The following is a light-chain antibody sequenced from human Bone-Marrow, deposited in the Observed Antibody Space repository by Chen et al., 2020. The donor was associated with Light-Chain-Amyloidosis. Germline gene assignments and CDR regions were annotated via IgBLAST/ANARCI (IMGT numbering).Light chain of an antibody. Sequence: EIVMTQSPATLSVSPGERATLSCRASQSVGSKLAWYQQKPGQAPRLLTYGASTRATGVAARFSVSGSGTEFTLTIRSLQSEDFAVYYCQQYNDWPRTFGQGTKVEIK. J-gene: IGKJ1*01. CDR1: QSVGSK. CDR2: GAS. CDR3: QQYNDWPRT. V-gene: IGKV3-15*01.